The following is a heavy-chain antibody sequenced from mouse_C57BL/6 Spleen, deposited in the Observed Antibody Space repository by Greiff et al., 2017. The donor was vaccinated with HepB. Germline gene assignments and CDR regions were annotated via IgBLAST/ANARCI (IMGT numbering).Heavy chain of an antibody. V-gene: IGHV1-69*01. CDR1: GYTFTSYW. CDR2: IDPSDSYT. Sequence: QVQLQQPGAELVMPGASVKLSCKASGYTFTSYWMHWVKQRPGQGLEWIGEIDPSDSYTNYNQKFKGKSTLTVDKSSSTAYMQLSSMTTEDSAVYEGARGRSGNRAWLAYWGQGTLVTVAA. D-gene: IGHD1-3*01. CDR3: ARGRSGNRAWLAY. J-gene: IGHJ3*01.